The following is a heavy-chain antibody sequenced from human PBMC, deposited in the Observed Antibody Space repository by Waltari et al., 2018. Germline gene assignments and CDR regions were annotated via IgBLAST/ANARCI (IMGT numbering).Heavy chain of an antibody. V-gene: IGHV3-74*01. J-gene: IGHJ4*02. Sequence: EVQLVESGGGLVQPGGSLRLSCAASGISFSTSWMHWVRQGPGKGLVWVSRINGDESTTNYADSVKGRFTISRDNAKNTLYLQMNSLRAEDTAVYYCAAPHSTSWYVSDYWGQGALVTVSS. CDR1: GISFSTSW. CDR3: AAPHSTSWYVSDY. D-gene: IGHD2-2*01. CDR2: INGDESTT.